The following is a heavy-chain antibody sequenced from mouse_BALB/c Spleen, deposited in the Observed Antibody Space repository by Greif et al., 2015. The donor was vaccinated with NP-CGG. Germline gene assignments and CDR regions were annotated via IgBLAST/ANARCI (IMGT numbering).Heavy chain of an antibody. J-gene: IGHJ4*01. CDR3: ARDNYGYYAMDY. CDR2: IRNKANGYTT. CDR1: GFTFTDYY. V-gene: IGHV7-3*02. D-gene: IGHD1-1*01. Sequence: EVKLVESGGGLVQPGGSLRLSCATSGFTFTDYYMSWVRQPPGKALEWLGFIRNKANGYTTEYSASVRGRFTISRDNSQSILYLQMNTLRAEDSATYYCARDNYGYYAMDYWGQGTSVAVSS.